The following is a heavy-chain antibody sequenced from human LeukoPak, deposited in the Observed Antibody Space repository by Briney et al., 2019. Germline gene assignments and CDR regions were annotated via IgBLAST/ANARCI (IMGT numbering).Heavy chain of an antibody. CDR2: ISGSGGST. Sequence: GGSLRLSCAASGFTVSSNYMSWVRQAPGKGLEWVSAISGSGGSTYYADSVKGRFTISRDNSKNTLYLQMNSLRAEDTAVYYCAKDGIVVVPAAGRWFDPWGQGTLVTVSS. J-gene: IGHJ5*02. V-gene: IGHV3-23*01. CDR3: AKDGIVVVPAAGRWFDP. D-gene: IGHD2-2*01. CDR1: GFTVSSNY.